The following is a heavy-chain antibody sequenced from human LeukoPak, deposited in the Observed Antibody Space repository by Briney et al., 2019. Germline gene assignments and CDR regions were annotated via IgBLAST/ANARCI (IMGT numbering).Heavy chain of an antibody. CDR1: GGSISSYY. CDR2: IYYSGST. J-gene: IGHJ3*02. D-gene: IGHD4/OR15-4a*01. Sequence: PSETLSLTCTVSGGSISSYYWSWIRQPPGKGLEWIGYIYYSGSTNYNPSLKSRVTISVDTSKNQFSLKLSSVTAADTAVYYCARNGGNYGNDAFDIWGQGTMVTVSS. V-gene: IGHV4-59*01. CDR3: ARNGGNYGNDAFDI.